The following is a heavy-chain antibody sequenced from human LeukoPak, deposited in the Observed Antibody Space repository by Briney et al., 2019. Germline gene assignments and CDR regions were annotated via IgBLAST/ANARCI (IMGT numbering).Heavy chain of an antibody. CDR1: GFTFSSYS. CDR2: ISSSSSYI. CDR3: ARDTVTTLYYYYGMDV. D-gene: IGHD4-17*01. J-gene: IGHJ6*02. Sequence: GGSLRLSCAASGFTFSSYSMNWVRQAPGKGLEWVSSISSSSSYIYYADSVKGRFTISRDNAKNSLYLQMSSLRAEDTAVYYCARDTVTTLYYYYGMDVWGQGTTVTVSS. V-gene: IGHV3-21*01.